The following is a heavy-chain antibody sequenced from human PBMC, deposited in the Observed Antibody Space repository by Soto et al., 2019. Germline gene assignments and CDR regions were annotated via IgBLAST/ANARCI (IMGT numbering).Heavy chain of an antibody. CDR3: VGITGNSDYYYMDV. CDR2: ISAYNGNT. Sequence: ASVKVSCKASGGTYSSYAISWVRQAPGQGLEWMGGISAYNGNTNYAQKLQGRVTMTTDTSTSTAYMELRSLRSDDTAVYYCVGITGNSDYYYMDVWGKGTTVTVSS. CDR1: GGTYSSYA. V-gene: IGHV1-18*01. D-gene: IGHD1-20*01. J-gene: IGHJ6*03.